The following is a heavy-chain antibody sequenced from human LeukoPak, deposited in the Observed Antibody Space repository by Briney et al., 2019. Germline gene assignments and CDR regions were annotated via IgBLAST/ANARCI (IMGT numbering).Heavy chain of an antibody. J-gene: IGHJ4*02. Sequence: GGSLRLSCAASGFTFSSYAMHWVRQAPGKGLEWVAVISYDGSNKYYADSVKGRFTISRDNSMNTLYLQMNSLRAEDTAVYYCATSGGVEMATISDYWGQGTLVTVSS. CDR1: GFTFSSYA. CDR2: ISYDGSNK. CDR3: ATSGGVEMATISDY. D-gene: IGHD5-24*01. V-gene: IGHV3-30-3*01.